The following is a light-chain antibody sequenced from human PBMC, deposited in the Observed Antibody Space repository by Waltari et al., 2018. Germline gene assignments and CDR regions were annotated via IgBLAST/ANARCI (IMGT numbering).Light chain of an antibody. CDR2: ENH. CDR1: ISNIGTNY. CDR3: ATCDGSLSCGV. Sequence: QSVLAQPPSVSAAPGQKVTISSSANISNIGTNYVSWYQHLPGTVPKLLIYENHRRHSGIPDRFAGSKSGTSATLGITGLRTGDEADYYCATCDGSLSCGVFGGGTKLTVL. J-gene: IGLJ3*02. V-gene: IGLV1-51*02.